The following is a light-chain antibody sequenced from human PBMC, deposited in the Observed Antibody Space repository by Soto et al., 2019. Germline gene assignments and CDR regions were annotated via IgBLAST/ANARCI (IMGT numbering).Light chain of an antibody. V-gene: IGKV1-5*03. J-gene: IGKJ2*01. CDR1: QSISNW. Sequence: DIPMTQSPSTLSASVGDRVTITCRASQSISNWLAWYQQKPGKAPKLLIYKASTLESGVPSRFSGSGSGTEFTLTITNLQPDDFATYYCQQYNSSFGQGTKLEIK. CDR3: QQYNSS. CDR2: KAS.